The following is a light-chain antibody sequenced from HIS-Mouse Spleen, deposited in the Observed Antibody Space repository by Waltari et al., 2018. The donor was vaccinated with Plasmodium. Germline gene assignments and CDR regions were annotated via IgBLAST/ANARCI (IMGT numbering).Light chain of an antibody. J-gene: IGLJ3*02. V-gene: IGLV3-25*03. Sequence: SYELTQPPSVSVSPGQTARITCAGSALPQPAAPWYQQTPGQTPVLVIYKDSESPSGSPERFSCSSSGTTVTLTISGVQAEDEADYYCQSADSSGTPNWVFGGGTKLTVL. CDR1: ALPQPA. CDR2: KDS. CDR3: QSADSSGTPNWV.